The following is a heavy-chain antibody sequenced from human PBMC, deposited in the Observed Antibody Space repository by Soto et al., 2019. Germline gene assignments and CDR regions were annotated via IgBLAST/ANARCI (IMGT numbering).Heavy chain of an antibody. CDR1: GFTFSSYG. D-gene: IGHD1-26*01. Sequence: QVQLVESGGGVVQPGRSLRLSCAASGFTFSSYGMHWVRQAPGKGLEWVAVIWSDGSNKYYADSVKGRFTVSRDNSKNTLYLQMNSLRAEDTAVYYCARRGSGTYSIDYWGQGTLVTVSS. CDR3: ARRGSGTYSIDY. CDR2: IWSDGSNK. V-gene: IGHV3-33*01. J-gene: IGHJ4*02.